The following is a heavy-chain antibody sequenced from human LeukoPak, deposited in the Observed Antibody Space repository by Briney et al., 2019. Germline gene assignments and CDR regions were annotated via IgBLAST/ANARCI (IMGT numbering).Heavy chain of an antibody. D-gene: IGHD3-3*01. CDR1: GGTFSSYA. V-gene: IGHV1-69*04. CDR2: IIPILGIA. Sequence: SVKASCKASGGTFSSYAISWVRQAPGQGLEWMGRIIPILGIANYAQKFQGRVTITADKSTSTAYVELSSLRSEDTAVSYCARAVEDYDFWSGYWYWGQGTLVTVSS. CDR3: ARAVEDYDFWSGYWY. J-gene: IGHJ4*02.